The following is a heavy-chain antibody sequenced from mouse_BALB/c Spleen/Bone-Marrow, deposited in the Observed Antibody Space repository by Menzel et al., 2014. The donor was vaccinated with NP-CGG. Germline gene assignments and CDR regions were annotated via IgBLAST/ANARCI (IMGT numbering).Heavy chain of an antibody. CDR3: TRSYGSSYEYYFDY. CDR2: IYPSDSYT. J-gene: IGHJ2*01. D-gene: IGHD1-1*01. CDR1: GCTFTSYW. V-gene: IGHV1-69*02. Sequence: QVHVKQSGAELVRPGASVKLSCKASGCTFTSYWINWVKQRPGQGLEWIGNIYPSDSYTNYNQKFKDKATLTVDKSSSTAYMQLSSPTSEDSAVYYCTRSYGSSYEYYFDYWGQGTTLTVSS.